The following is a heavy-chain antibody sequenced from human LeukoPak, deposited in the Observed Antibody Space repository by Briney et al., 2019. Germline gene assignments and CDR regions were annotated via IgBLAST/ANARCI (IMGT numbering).Heavy chain of an antibody. V-gene: IGHV1-2*02. J-gene: IGHJ4*02. D-gene: IGHD3-9*01. CDR2: INPNSGDT. CDR1: GYTFTDYY. Sequence: ASVKVFCKASGYTFTDYYMFWLRQAPGQGLEWVGWINPNSGDTHYAQKFQGRVTMTRDTSISTAYMELSRLISDDTAVYYCARDRGSRNILTDYFDYWGQGTLVTVSS. CDR3: ARDRGSRNILTDYFDY.